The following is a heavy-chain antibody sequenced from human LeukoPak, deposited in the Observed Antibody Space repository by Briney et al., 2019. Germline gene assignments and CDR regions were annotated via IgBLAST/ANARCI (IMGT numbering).Heavy chain of an antibody. V-gene: IGHV3-43D*03. CDR3: AITVTGGIDY. CDR2: ISWDGDST. Sequence: AGGSLRLSCAASGFTFDDYAMHWVRQAPGKGLECVSLISWDGDSTYYSDSVKGRSTISRDNNKNSLYLQMNSLRVEDTAVYYCAITVTGGIDYWGQGTLVTVSS. D-gene: IGHD4-17*01. CDR1: GFTFDDYA. J-gene: IGHJ4*02.